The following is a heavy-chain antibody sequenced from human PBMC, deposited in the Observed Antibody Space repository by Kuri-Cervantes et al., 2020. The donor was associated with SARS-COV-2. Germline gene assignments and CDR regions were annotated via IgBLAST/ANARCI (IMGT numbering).Heavy chain of an antibody. Sequence: LSLTCVVSGFTFSNYAMNWVRQAPGKGLEWVANIKQDGSEKYYVDSVKGRFTISRDNAKNSLYLQMNSLRAEDTAVYYCARDPEGVIGFGYFDYWGQGTLVTVSS. CDR1: GFTFSNYA. D-gene: IGHD3-10*01. CDR3: ARDPEGVIGFGYFDY. V-gene: IGHV3-7*01. J-gene: IGHJ4*02. CDR2: IKQDGSEK.